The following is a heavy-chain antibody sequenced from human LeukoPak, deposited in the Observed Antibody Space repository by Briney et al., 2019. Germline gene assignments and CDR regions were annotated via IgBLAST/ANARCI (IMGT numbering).Heavy chain of an antibody. CDR1: GFMFNNYW. CDR3: ARDTRYFDS. CDR2: INQDGSDK. Sequence: GGSLRLSCAASGFMFNNYWMTWVRQAPGKGLEWVGNINQDGSDKYYGDSVKGRFTISRDNAKNSLYLQMNSLRAEDTAVYYCARDTRYFDSWGQGNMVTVSP. V-gene: IGHV3-7*01. J-gene: IGHJ4*02.